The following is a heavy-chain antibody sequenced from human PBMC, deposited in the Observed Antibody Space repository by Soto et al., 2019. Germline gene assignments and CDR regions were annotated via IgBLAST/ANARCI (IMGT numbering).Heavy chain of an antibody. D-gene: IGHD3-22*01. CDR2: MNPNSGNT. CDR3: ARAQPGSSGVDY. Sequence: QVQLMQSGAEVKKPGASVKVSCKASGYTFTSYDINWVRQATGQGLEWMGWMNPNSGNTGYAQKFQGRVTMTRNPSIRTAYMELSSLRSEDTAVYYCARAQPGSSGVDYWGQGTLVTVSS. V-gene: IGHV1-8*01. CDR1: GYTFTSYD. J-gene: IGHJ4*02.